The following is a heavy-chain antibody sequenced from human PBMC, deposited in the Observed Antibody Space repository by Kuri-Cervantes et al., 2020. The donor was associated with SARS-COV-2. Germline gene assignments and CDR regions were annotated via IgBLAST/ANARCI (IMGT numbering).Heavy chain of an antibody. J-gene: IGHJ6*03. Sequence: SETLSLTCTVSGGSISSTNYYWGWIRQPPGKGLEWIGEVNHRGSTNYNPSLKSRVTISVDTSKNQFSLKLSSVTAADTAVYYCARHVNDLWSGYYYYYYMDVWGKGTTVTVSS. CDR1: GGSISSTNYY. V-gene: IGHV4-39*01. CDR2: VNHRGST. CDR3: ARHVNDLWSGYYYYYYMDV. D-gene: IGHD3-3*01.